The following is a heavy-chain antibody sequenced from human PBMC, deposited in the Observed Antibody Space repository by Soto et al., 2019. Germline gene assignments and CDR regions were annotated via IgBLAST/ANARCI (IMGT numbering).Heavy chain of an antibody. V-gene: IGHV3-48*03. CDR3: ARANQDIVAADFDY. CDR2: ISSSGSTI. J-gene: IGHJ4*02. D-gene: IGHD5-12*01. Sequence: SCKASGYTFTSYDINWVRQAPGKGLEWVSYISSSGSTIYYADSVKGRFTISRDNAKNSLYLQMNSLRAEDTAVYYCARANQDIVAADFDYWGQGTLVTVSS. CDR1: GYTFTSYD.